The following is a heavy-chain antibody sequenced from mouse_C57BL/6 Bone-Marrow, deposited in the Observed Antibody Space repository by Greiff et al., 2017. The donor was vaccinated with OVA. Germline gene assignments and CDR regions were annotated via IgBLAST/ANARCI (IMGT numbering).Heavy chain of an antibody. Sequence: QVQLQQSGPELVKPGASVKISCKASGYTFTDYYINWVKQRPGQGLEWIGWIFPGSGSTYYNEKFKGKATLTVDKSSSTAYMLLSRLTSEDSAVYFWVRKIITTVVGAMDYWGQGTTVTVSS. D-gene: IGHD1-1*01. CDR1: GYTFTDYY. J-gene: IGHJ4*01. CDR2: IFPGSGST. V-gene: IGHV1-75*01. CDR3: VRKIITTVVGAMDY.